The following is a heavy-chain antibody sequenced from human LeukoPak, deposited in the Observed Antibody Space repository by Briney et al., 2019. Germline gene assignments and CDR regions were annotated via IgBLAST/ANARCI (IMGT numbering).Heavy chain of an antibody. Sequence: SQTLSLTCAISGDSVSSNSAAWNWIRQSPSRGLEWLGRTYYRSKWYNDYAVSVKSRITINPDTSKNQFSLQLNSVTPEDTAVYYCARASVDYYDSSGYYLFDYWGQGTLVTVSS. CDR2: TYYRSKWYN. CDR3: ARASVDYYDSSGYYLFDY. CDR1: GDSVSSNSAA. V-gene: IGHV6-1*01. D-gene: IGHD3-22*01. J-gene: IGHJ4*02.